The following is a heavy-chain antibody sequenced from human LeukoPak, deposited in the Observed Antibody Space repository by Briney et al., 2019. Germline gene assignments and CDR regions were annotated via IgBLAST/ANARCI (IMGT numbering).Heavy chain of an antibody. Sequence: ASVKVSFKASGYTFINYGFSWVRQAPGQGLEWMGWISAYNGNTNYAQKLHGRVTMTTDTSTSTAHMELRSLRSDDTAVYFCARVYSNSHEPDYWGQGTLVTVSS. D-gene: IGHD6-13*01. V-gene: IGHV1-18*01. CDR1: GYTFINYG. CDR3: ARVYSNSHEPDY. J-gene: IGHJ4*02. CDR2: ISAYNGNT.